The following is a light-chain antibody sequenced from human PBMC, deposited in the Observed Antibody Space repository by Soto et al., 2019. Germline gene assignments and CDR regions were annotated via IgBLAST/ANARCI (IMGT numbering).Light chain of an antibody. CDR3: QQYGSSPYT. CDR2: GAS. V-gene: IGKV3-20*01. CDR1: QSVSSSY. Sequence: EIVLTQSPGTLSLSPGERATLSCRASQSVSSSYLAWYQQKPGQAPRLHIYGASSRATGIPDRFSGSGSGTGFTLTISRLEPEDFAVYYCQQYGSSPYTFGQGTKLEIK. J-gene: IGKJ2*01.